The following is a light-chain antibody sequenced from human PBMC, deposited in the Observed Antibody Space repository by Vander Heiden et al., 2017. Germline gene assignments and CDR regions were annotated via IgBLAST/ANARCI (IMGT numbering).Light chain of an antibody. V-gene: IGKV1-5*01. CDR2: DAS. CDR1: QCISSW. J-gene: IGKJ3*01. CDR3: QQDIKIIT. Sequence: DIQLTHSPSTLPASVGDRVSIPRRASQCISSWLAWYQQKPGKAPRLLIYDASNRESGVPSRFSGSGSGTEFTLSISRLQAEDVAAYYCQQDIKIITFGPGTKVDIK.